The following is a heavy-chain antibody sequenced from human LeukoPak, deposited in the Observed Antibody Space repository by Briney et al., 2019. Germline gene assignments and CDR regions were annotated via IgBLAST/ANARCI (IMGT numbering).Heavy chain of an antibody. V-gene: IGHV3-30*02. J-gene: IGHJ3*02. CDR3: ARPISPDLGIAAAGTAFDI. D-gene: IGHD6-13*01. CDR2: IRYDGSNK. CDR1: GFTFSSYG. Sequence: GGSLRLSCAASGFTFSSYGMHWVRQAPGKGLEWVAFIRYDGSNKYYADSVKGRFTISRDNSKNTLYLQMNSLRAEDTAMYYCARPISPDLGIAAAGTAFDIWGQGTMVTVSS.